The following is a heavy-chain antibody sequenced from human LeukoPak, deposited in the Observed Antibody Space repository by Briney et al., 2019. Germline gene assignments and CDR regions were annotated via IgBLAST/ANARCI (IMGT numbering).Heavy chain of an antibody. CDR1: GYTFTGYY. D-gene: IGHD4-23*01. CDR3: ARARSTTVVTRGVSGY. CDR2: INPNSGGT. Sequence: ASVKVSCKASGYTFTGYYMHWVRQAPGQGLEWMGWINPNSGGTNYAQKFQGRVTMTRDTPISTAYMELSRLRSDDTAVYYCARARSTTVVTRGVSGYWGQGTLVTVSS. J-gene: IGHJ4*02. V-gene: IGHV1-2*02.